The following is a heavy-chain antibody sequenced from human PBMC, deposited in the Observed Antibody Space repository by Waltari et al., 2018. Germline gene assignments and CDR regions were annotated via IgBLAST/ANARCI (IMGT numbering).Heavy chain of an antibody. CDR1: GGSFSGYY. J-gene: IGHJ3*02. V-gene: IGHV4-34*01. CDR2: INHSGST. CDR3: ARGGRITRIVVVIRRAFDI. Sequence: QVQLQQWGAGLLKPSETLSLTCAVYGGSFSGYYWSWIRQPPGKGLEWIGEINHSGSTNYNPSLKSRVTISVDTSKNQFSLKLSSVTAADTAVYYCARGGRITRIVVVIRRAFDIWGQGTMVTVSS. D-gene: IGHD3-22*01.